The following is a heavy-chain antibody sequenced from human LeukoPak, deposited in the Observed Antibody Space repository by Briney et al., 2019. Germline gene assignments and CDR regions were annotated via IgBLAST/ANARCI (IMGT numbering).Heavy chain of an antibody. CDR3: ARGTYYYGSGSYSYYYYMDV. J-gene: IGHJ6*03. V-gene: IGHV1-2*02. Sequence: ASVKVSCKASGYTFTGYYMHWVRQAPGLGLEWMGWINPNSSGTNYAQKFQGRVTMTRDTSISTAYMELSRLRSDDTAVYYCARGTYYYGSGSYSYYYYMDVWGKGTTVTVSS. CDR1: GYTFTGYY. D-gene: IGHD3-10*01. CDR2: INPNSSGT.